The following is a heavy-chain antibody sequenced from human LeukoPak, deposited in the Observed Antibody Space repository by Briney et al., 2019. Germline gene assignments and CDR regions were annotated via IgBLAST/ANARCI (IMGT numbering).Heavy chain of an antibody. CDR3: ARPVPQLHAFDI. V-gene: IGHV4-39*01. D-gene: IGHD1-7*01. CDR1: GGSISSSSYY. J-gene: IGHJ3*02. Sequence: PSETLSLTCTVSGGSISSSSYYWGWIRQPPGKGLEWIGSIYYSGSTYYNPSLKSRVTISVDTSKNQFSLKLSSVTAADTAVYYCARPVPQLHAFDIWGQGTMVTVSS. CDR2: IYYSGST.